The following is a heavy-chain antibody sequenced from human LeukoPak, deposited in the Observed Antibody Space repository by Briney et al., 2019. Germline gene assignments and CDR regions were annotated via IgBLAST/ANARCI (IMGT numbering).Heavy chain of an antibody. D-gene: IGHD2-2*02. CDR1: GYTFTSYY. CDR3: LVSWGIVVVPAAIGVGLGDY. J-gene: IGHJ4*02. CDR2: INPSGGST. Sequence: ASVKVSCKASGYTFTSYYMHWVRQAPGQGLEWMGIINPSGGSTSYAQKFQGRVTMTRDTSTSTVYMELSSLRSEDTAVYYCLVSWGIVVVPAAIGVGLGDYWGQGTLVTVSS. V-gene: IGHV1-46*01.